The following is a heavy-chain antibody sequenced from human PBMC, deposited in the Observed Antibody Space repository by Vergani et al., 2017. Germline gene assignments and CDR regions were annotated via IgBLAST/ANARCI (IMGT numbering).Heavy chain of an antibody. V-gene: IGHV3-23*01. D-gene: IGHD3-22*01. Sequence: EVQLLESGGGLVQPGGSLRLSCAASGFTFSSYAMSWVRQVPGKGLEWVSGISGSGGNTYYANSVKGRITISRDDSKNTLYLQMNSLKTEDTAVYYCTTDLGYYDSSGYYYVNWAEYFQHWGQGTLVTVSS. CDR2: ISGSGGNT. CDR3: TTDLGYYDSSGYYYVNWAEYFQH. CDR1: GFTFSSYA. J-gene: IGHJ1*01.